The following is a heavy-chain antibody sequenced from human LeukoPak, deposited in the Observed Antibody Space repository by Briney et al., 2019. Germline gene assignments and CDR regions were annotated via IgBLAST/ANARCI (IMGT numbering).Heavy chain of an antibody. CDR2: INHSGST. J-gene: IGHJ4*02. D-gene: IGHD6-19*01. CDR3: ARGPYSSGWYRAYAVTFDY. CDR1: GGSFSGYY. Sequence: PSETLSLTCAVYGGSFSGYYWSWIRQPPGKGLERIGEINHSGSTNYNPSLKSRVTISVDTSKNQFSLKLSSVTAADTAVYYCARGPYSSGWYRAYAVTFDYWGQGTLVTVSS. V-gene: IGHV4-34*01.